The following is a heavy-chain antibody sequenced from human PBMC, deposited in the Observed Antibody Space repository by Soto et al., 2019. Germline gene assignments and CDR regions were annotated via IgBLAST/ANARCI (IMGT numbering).Heavy chain of an antibody. CDR1: GDSLRNHY. CDR2: IFYSGDT. Sequence: SETLSLSCSVSGDSLRNHYWSWIRQPPGSRLEWLGHIFYSGDTSSYNPSLKSRVSMSVDTSKNQFSLKLRSVSADDTAVYFCARVSYFRGFDWLFAFDSWGQGALVTVS. J-gene: IGHJ4*02. V-gene: IGHV4-59*11. D-gene: IGHD3-9*01. CDR3: ARVSYFRGFDWLFAFDS.